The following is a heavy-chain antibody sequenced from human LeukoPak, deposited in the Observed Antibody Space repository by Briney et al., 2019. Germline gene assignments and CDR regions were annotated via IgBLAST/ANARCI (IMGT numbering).Heavy chain of an antibody. CDR2: ISSSSSYI. CDR1: GFTFSSYS. CDR3: ARDGSGNHYGMDV. Sequence: GGSLRLSCAASGFTFSSYSMNWVRQAPGKGLEWVSSISSSSSYIYYADSVKGRFTISRDNAKNSLYLQMNSLRAEDTAVYYCARDGSGNHYGMDVWGQGTTVTVSS. D-gene: IGHD3-10*01. J-gene: IGHJ6*02. V-gene: IGHV3-21*01.